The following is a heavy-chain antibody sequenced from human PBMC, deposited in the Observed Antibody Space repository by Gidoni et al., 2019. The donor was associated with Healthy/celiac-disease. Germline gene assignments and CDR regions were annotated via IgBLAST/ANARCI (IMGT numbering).Heavy chain of an antibody. CDR1: GDTLTEFS. Sequence: QLQLVHSGAEVTQPGASVKVSCRVSGDTLTEFSMHWVRQAPGKGSEWMGGFDPEDGETIYAQKFQGRVTMTEDTSTDTAYMELSSLRSEDTAVYYCAAVAEGFDYWGQGTLVTVSS. CDR3: AAVAEGFDY. CDR2: FDPEDGET. V-gene: IGHV1-24*01. D-gene: IGHD6-19*01. J-gene: IGHJ4*02.